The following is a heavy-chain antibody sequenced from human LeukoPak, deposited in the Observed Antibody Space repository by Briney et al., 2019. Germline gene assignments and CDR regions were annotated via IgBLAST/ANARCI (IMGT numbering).Heavy chain of an antibody. CDR1: GGPISIYY. V-gene: IGHV4-59*01. Sequence: PSGTLSLTCTVSGGPISIYYWSWIRQPPGKGLEWIGYIYNSGSTNYNPSLKSPVTISVDTSKNQFSLRLNSVTAADTAVYYCARDRELGYWGQGTLVTVSA. D-gene: IGHD3-10*01. CDR3: ARDRELGY. J-gene: IGHJ4*02. CDR2: IYNSGST.